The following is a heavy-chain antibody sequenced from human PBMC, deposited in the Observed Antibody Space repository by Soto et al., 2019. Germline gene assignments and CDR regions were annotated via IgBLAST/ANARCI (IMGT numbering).Heavy chain of an antibody. CDR3: AKIEDTISPHFDY. CDR1: GFTFSTYA. CDR2: ISGTGGNT. J-gene: IGHJ4*02. Sequence: PVGSLRLSCAASGFTFSTYAMNWVRQAPGKGLEWVSAISGTGGNTYYADSVKGRFTISRDNSKNTLYLQMNSLRAEDTAEYFCAKIEDTISPHFDYWGQGTLVTVSS. V-gene: IGHV3-23*01.